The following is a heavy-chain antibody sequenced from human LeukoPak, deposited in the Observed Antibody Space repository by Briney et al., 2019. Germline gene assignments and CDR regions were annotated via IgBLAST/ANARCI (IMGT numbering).Heavy chain of an antibody. Sequence: GGSVRLSCVGSGFTFRNSWMHWVRQAPGKGLMWVSAIKTDGSSISYVDSVKGRFTISRDNAKNTLYLQMNSLRSEDTAIYYCVSGITATSAWGQGTLVTVSS. CDR3: VSGITATSA. J-gene: IGHJ5*02. V-gene: IGHV3-74*01. CDR1: GFTFRNSW. CDR2: IKTDGSSI. D-gene: IGHD1-20*01.